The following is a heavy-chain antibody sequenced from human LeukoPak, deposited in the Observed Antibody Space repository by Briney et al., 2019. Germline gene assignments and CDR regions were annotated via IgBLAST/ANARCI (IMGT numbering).Heavy chain of an antibody. J-gene: IGHJ4*02. D-gene: IGHD2-15*01. Sequence: GGSLRLSCAVSGFTFSSYGMHWVRQAPGKGLEWVAVIWYDGSNKYYADSVKGRFTISRDNSKNTLYLQMNSLRAEDTAVYYCARSLSYCSGGSCYSGYFDYWGQGTLVTVSS. CDR3: ARSLSYCSGGSCYSGYFDY. V-gene: IGHV3-33*08. CDR1: GFTFSSYG. CDR2: IWYDGSNK.